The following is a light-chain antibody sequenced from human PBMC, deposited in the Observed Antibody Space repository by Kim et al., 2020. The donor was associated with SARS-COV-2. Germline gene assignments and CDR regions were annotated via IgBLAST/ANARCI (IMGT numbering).Light chain of an antibody. CDR2: QDS. Sequence: PGKTASITCSGDKLGDKYACWYQQKPGQSPVLVIYQDSKRPSGIPERFSGSNSGNTATLTISGTQAMDEADYYCQAWDSSTASVVFGGGTQLTVL. CDR3: QAWDSSTASVV. V-gene: IGLV3-1*01. J-gene: IGLJ2*01. CDR1: KLGDKY.